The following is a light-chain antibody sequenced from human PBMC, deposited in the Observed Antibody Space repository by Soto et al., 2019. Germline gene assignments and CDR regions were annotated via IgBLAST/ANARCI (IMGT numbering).Light chain of an antibody. Sequence: DIQMTQSPSSLSASVGDRLAITCRASQSITTYLNWYQHKPGGAPKLLISAASSLQSGVPSRCIGSGSGTDFTLTISSVQTEDFATYYCQQSYTTPTFGQGTKVEIK. CDR2: AAS. CDR1: QSITTY. J-gene: IGKJ1*01. CDR3: QQSYTTPT. V-gene: IGKV1-39*01.